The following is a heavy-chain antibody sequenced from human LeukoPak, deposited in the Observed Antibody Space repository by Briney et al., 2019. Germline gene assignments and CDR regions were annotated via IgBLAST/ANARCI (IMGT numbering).Heavy chain of an antibody. CDR3: AKDLARFGGNSFGY. D-gene: IGHD4-23*01. V-gene: IGHV3-9*01. J-gene: IGHJ4*02. CDR2: ISWNGGSI. Sequence: GGSLRLSCAASGFTFDDYAMHWVRQAPGKGLEWVSDISWNGGSIGYADSVKGRFTISRDNAKNSLYLQMNSLRAEDTALYYCAKDLARFGGNSFGYWGQGTLVTVSS. CDR1: GFTFDDYA.